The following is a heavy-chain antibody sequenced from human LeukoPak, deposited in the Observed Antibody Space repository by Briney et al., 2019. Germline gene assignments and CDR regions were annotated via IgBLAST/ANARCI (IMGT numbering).Heavy chain of an antibody. V-gene: IGHV3-30*18. Sequence: PGGSLRLSCAASGFTFSSHGMHWVRQAPGKGLEWVAVISYDGSNKYYADSVKGRFTISRDNSKNTLYLQMNSLRAEDTAVYYCAKSSQAAAGTGGYYYYYYGMDVWGQGTTVTVSS. D-gene: IGHD6-13*01. CDR1: GFTFSSHG. CDR3: AKSSQAAAGTGGYYYYYYGMDV. CDR2: ISYDGSNK. J-gene: IGHJ6*02.